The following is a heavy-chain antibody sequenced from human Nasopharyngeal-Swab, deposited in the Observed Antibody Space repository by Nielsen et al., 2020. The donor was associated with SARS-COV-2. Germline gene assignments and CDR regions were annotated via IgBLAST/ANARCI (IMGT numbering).Heavy chain of an antibody. Sequence: GGSLRLSCAASGFIFDNYVMHWVRQAPGKGLEWVSAISDEGDRTDYADSVKGRFTVSRDNSKNTLDLQMNSLRAEATAIYYCGRRVKGDFDYWGQGTLVTVSS. D-gene: IGHD3-16*01. J-gene: IGHJ4*02. V-gene: IGHV3-23*01. CDR3: GRRVKGDFDY. CDR2: ISDEGDRT. CDR1: GFIFDNYV.